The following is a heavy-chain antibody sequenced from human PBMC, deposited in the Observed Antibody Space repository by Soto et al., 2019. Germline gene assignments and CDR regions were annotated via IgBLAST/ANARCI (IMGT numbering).Heavy chain of an antibody. V-gene: IGHV2-5*02. J-gene: IGHJ4*02. CDR1: GFSLSTSGVG. CDR2: IYWDDDK. D-gene: IGHD6-19*01. Sequence: QITLKESGPTLVKPTQTLTLTCTFSGFSLSTSGVGVGWIRQPPGKALEWLALIYWDDDKRYSPSLKSRLTLTKDTSKNQVVLTMTNMDPVDTATYYCAHRRWDSSGWYVGDYWGQGTLVTVSS. CDR3: AHRRWDSSGWYVGDY.